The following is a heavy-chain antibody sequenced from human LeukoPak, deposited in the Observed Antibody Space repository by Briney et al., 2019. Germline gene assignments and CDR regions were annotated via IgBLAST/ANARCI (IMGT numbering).Heavy chain of an antibody. D-gene: IGHD1-26*01. Sequence: PSETLSLTCTASGGSISSYYWSWIRQPPGKGLEWIGYIYYSGSTNFNPSLKSRVTISVDTSKNQFSLKLSSVTAADTAVYYCARVGGSYGGAFDIWGQGTMVTVSS. J-gene: IGHJ3*02. CDR1: GGSISSYY. V-gene: IGHV4-59*01. CDR3: ARVGGSYGGAFDI. CDR2: IYYSGST.